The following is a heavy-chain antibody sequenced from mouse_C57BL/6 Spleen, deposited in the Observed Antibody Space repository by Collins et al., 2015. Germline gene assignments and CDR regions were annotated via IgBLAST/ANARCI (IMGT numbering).Heavy chain of an antibody. CDR3: ARGDSHYYGYGWYFDV. V-gene: IGHV15-2*02. CDR1: DSEVFPIAY. D-gene: IGHD1-2*01. J-gene: IGHJ1*01. CDR2: ILPSIGRT. Sequence: QVHLQQSGSELRSPGSSVKLSCKDFDSEVFPIAYMSWVRQKPGHGFEWIGDILPSIGRTIYGEKFEDKATLDADTVSNTAYLELNSLTSEDSAIYYCARGDSHYYGYGWYFDVWGAGTTVTVSS.